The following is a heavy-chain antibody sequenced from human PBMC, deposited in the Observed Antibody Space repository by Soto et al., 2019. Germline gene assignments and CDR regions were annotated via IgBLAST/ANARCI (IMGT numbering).Heavy chain of an antibody. D-gene: IGHD2-15*01. Sequence: LVKVSCKASGGTFSSYAISWVRQAPGQGFEWMGGIIPIFGTANYAQKFQGRVTITADESTSTAYMELSSLRSEDTAVYYCARIELMVVAATLYYYYGMDVWGQGTTVTVSS. J-gene: IGHJ6*02. CDR3: ARIELMVVAATLYYYYGMDV. V-gene: IGHV1-69*13. CDR2: IIPIFGTA. CDR1: GGTFSSYA.